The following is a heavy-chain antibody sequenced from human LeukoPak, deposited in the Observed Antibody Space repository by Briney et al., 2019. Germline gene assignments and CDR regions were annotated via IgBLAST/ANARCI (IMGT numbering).Heavy chain of an antibody. D-gene: IGHD6-13*01. V-gene: IGHV3-48*03. Sequence: GGSLRLSCAASGFTFGSYEMNWVRQAPGKGLEWVSYISSSGSTIYYADSVKGRFTISRDNAKNSLYLQMNSLRAEDTAVYYCARDLTAAAVSGSYYFDYWGQGTLVTVSS. J-gene: IGHJ4*02. CDR3: ARDLTAAAVSGSYYFDY. CDR2: ISSSGSTI. CDR1: GFTFGSYE.